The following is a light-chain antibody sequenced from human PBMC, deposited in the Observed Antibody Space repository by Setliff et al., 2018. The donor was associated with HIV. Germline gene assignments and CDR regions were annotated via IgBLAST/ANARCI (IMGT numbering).Light chain of an antibody. J-gene: IGLJ1*01. Sequence: QSVLTQPRSVSGSPGQSVTISCTGTSSDVGGYNYVSWYQQHPGKAPRLVIHDVSKRPSGVPDRFSGSKSGNTASLTISGLQAEDGADYYCCSYAGSYTYVFGTGTKVTVL. CDR2: DVS. CDR1: SSDVGGYNY. CDR3: CSYAGSYTYV. V-gene: IGLV2-11*01.